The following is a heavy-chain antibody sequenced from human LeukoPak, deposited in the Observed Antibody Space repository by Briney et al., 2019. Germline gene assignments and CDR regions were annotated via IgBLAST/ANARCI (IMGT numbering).Heavy chain of an antibody. D-gene: IGHD3-9*01. Sequence: GASVKVSCKASGDTFTGYYMHWVRQAPGQGLEWMGWINPNSGGTNYAQKLQGRVTMPRDASISTAYMQLSRLRSDDTAVYYCARDLAILTGYTDYYYYGMDVWGQGTTVTVSS. CDR1: GDTFTGYY. CDR3: ARDLAILTGYTDYYYYGMDV. CDR2: INPNSGGT. V-gene: IGHV1-2*02. J-gene: IGHJ6*02.